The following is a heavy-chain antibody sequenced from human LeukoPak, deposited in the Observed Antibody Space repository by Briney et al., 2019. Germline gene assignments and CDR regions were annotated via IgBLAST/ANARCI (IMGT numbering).Heavy chain of an antibody. CDR2: MNPNSGNK. V-gene: IGHV1-8*01. D-gene: IGHD6-19*01. CDR1: GYSFTNFD. Sequence: ASVKVSCKASGYSFTNFDINWVRQATGQGLEWMGWMNPNSGNKGYAQKFQGRVTMTMNTSITAAYMELSSLRSEDTAVYYCARGPQWRGDYYYMDVWGRGTTVTVSS. J-gene: IGHJ6*03. CDR3: ARGPQWRGDYYYMDV.